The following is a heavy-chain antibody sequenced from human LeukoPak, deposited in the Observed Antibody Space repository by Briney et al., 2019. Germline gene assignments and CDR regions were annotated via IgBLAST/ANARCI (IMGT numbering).Heavy chain of an antibody. CDR1: GGSISSGSYY. J-gene: IGHJ4*02. Sequence: SETLSLTCTVSGGSISSGSYYWSWIRQPAGKGLEWIGRIYTSGSTNYNPSLKSRVTMSVDTSKNQFSLKLSSVTAADTAVYYCARAQGGDYGDYSFDYWGQGTLVTVSS. V-gene: IGHV4-61*02. CDR3: ARAQGGDYGDYSFDY. D-gene: IGHD4-17*01. CDR2: IYTSGST.